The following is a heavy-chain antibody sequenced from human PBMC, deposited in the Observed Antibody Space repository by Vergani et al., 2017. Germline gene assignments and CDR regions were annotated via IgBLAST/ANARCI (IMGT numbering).Heavy chain of an antibody. D-gene: IGHD3-10*01. V-gene: IGHV4-38-2*01. Sequence: QVQLLESGPGLLKPSETLSLTCSVSGYSITSGYYWGWIRQPPGRGLEWIGSIYHTGSAYYNPSLKSRVTMSVDTSMNQVSLKLNSVTAADTAVYYCVRTVALWFGEAKDGGYFDPWGQGTLVTVTS. J-gene: IGHJ5*02. CDR3: VRTVALWFGEAKDGGYFDP. CDR2: IYHTGSA. CDR1: GYSITSGYY.